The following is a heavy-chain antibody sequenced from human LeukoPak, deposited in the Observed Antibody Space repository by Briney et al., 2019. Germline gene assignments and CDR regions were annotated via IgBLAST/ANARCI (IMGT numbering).Heavy chain of an antibody. CDR1: GGTFSSYA. CDR3: ARDRVSSGWYWFDP. Sequence: SVNVTFKASGGTFSSYAISWVRHAPAPGLEWVGGIIPIISTANYAQKFQGRVTITAAESKTTSYIELSILRTEDTAVYYVARDRVSSGWYWFDPWGQGTLVTVSS. D-gene: IGHD6-19*01. V-gene: IGHV1-69*01. J-gene: IGHJ5*02. CDR2: IIPIISTA.